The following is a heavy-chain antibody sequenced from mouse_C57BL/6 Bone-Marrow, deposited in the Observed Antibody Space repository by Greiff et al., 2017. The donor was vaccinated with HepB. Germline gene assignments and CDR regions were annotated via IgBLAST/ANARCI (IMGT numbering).Heavy chain of an antibody. D-gene: IGHD2-10*01. CDR3: ARGGPTYYNY. V-gene: IGHV1-82*01. CDR1: GFTFNNTY. CDR2: IYPGDGDT. Sequence: QVQLQQSVAELVRPGASVKLSCTASGFTFNNTYMNWVKQRPGKGLEWIGRIYPGDGDTNYNGKVKGKATLTADKSSSTAYMQLSSLTSEDSAVYFCARGGPTYYNYWGQGTTLTVSS. J-gene: IGHJ2*01.